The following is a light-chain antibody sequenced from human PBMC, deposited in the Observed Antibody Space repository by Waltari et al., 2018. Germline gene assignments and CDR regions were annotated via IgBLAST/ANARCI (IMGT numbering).Light chain of an antibody. CDR3: QQRSGWPPVLI. V-gene: IGKV3-11*01. CDR1: QSVSNY. Sequence: EIVLTQSPATLALSPGERATLSCRASQSVSNYLAWYQQKSGQAPRLLMYDASIRATGITARFSGSGSGTDFTLTISSLEPEDSAVYYCQQRSGWPPVLIFGQGTRLEIK. CDR2: DAS. J-gene: IGKJ5*01.